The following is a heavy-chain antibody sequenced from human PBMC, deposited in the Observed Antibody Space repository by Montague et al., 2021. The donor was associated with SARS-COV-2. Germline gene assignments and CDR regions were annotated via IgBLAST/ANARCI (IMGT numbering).Heavy chain of an antibody. CDR2: ITHSGST. CDR3: ARGRYSSSWYGTKYYFDY. Sequence: SETLSLTCAVYGGSFSGYYWSWIRQPPGKGPEWLGEITHSGSTNYNPSIKSRVTISLDTSTNQFSLKLSSVTAADTAVYYCARGRYSSSWYGTKYYFDYWGLVTLVNVCS. J-gene: IGHJ4*02. CDR1: GGSFSGYY. V-gene: IGHV4-34*01. D-gene: IGHD6-13*01.